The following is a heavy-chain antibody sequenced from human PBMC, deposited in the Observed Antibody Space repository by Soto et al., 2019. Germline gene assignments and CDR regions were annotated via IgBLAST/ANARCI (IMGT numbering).Heavy chain of an antibody. CDR2: LIPVFGSP. Sequence: QVQLVQSGAEVKKPGSSVTVSCKTSGGTFSKDAINWVRQAPGQGLEWMGLLIPVFGSPIYAQKFQGRIRITADESPSTAFMDLSSLRSEDTAVYYCTRVLGYTFEPGKTRYYAMDVWGQGTTGSVSS. D-gene: IGHD1-1*01. CDR3: TRVLGYTFEPGKTRYYAMDV. CDR1: GGTFSKDA. V-gene: IGHV1-69*01. J-gene: IGHJ6*02.